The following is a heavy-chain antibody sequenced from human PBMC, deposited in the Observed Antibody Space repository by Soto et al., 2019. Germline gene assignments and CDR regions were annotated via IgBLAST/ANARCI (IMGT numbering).Heavy chain of an antibody. Sequence: SETLSLTCTVSGGSISSSSYYWGWIRQPPGKGLEWIGSIYYSGSTYYNPSLKSRVTISVDTSKNQFSLKLSSVTAADTAVYYCARTRVPAKWYFDYWGQGTLVTVSS. J-gene: IGHJ4*02. CDR2: IYYSGST. V-gene: IGHV4-39*01. CDR1: GGSISSSSYY. CDR3: ARTRVPAKWYFDY. D-gene: IGHD2-8*01.